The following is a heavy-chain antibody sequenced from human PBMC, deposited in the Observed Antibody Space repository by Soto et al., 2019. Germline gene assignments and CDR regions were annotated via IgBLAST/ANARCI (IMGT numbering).Heavy chain of an antibody. D-gene: IGHD2-2*01. CDR2: IYYSGST. CDR1: GGSISSYY. J-gene: IGHJ5*02. Sequence: SETLSITCTVSGGSISSYYWSWIRQPPGKGLEWIGYIYYSGSTNYNPSPKSRVTISVDTSKNQFSLKLSSVTAADTAVYYCARSPVTGYCSSTSCYRGLVNWFDPWGQGTLVTVSS. V-gene: IGHV4-59*01. CDR3: ARSPVTGYCSSTSCYRGLVNWFDP.